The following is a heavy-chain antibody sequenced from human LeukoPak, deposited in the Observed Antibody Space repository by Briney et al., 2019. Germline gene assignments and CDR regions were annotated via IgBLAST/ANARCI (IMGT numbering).Heavy chain of an antibody. CDR3: ARHQRVTLELESNHYFDL. D-gene: IGHD1-7*01. Sequence: PWGSLTLSCTASGFTLSDFYMSWIRQAPGKGLEWVSSISKGGSNIYYAGSVKGRFTISRDHAKNSLYLQMNSLRAEDAAVYYCARHQRVTLELESNHYFDLWGQGSLVTVSS. V-gene: IGHV3-11*01. CDR1: GFTLSDFY. J-gene: IGHJ4*02. CDR2: ISKGGSNI.